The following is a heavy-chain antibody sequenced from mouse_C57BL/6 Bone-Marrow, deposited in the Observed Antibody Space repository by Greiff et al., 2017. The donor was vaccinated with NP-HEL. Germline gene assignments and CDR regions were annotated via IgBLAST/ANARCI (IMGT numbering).Heavy chain of an antibody. CDR2: FYPGDSDN. CDR1: GYAFSSYS. Sequence: QVQLQQSGPDLVKPGASLKLSCTASGYAFSSYSLNWLIQTPGKGLLWFVQFYPGDSDNNYNGKFKDKASLTADKSSSTAYMKLSSLTAEDSAFYFCARGAYWGQGTLVTVSA. V-gene: IGHV1-80*01. CDR3: ARGAY. J-gene: IGHJ3*01.